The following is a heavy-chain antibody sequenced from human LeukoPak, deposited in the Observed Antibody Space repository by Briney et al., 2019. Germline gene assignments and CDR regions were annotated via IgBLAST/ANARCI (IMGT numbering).Heavy chain of an antibody. CDR1: GGSISSGGYY. Sequence: PSQTLSLTCTVSGGSISSGGYYWSWIRQPPGKGLEWIGYIYHSGSTYYNPSLKSRVTISVDRSKNQFSLKLSSVTAADTAVYYCARTTVVTRYYYYYMDVWGKGTTVTVSS. CDR3: ARTTVVTRYYYYYMDV. J-gene: IGHJ6*03. CDR2: IYHSGST. V-gene: IGHV4-30-2*01. D-gene: IGHD4-23*01.